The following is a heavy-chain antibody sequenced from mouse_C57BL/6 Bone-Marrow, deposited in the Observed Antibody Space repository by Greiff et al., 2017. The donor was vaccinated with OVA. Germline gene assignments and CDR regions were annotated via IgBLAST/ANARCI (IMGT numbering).Heavy chain of an antibody. V-gene: IGHV1-26*01. CDR2: INPNNGGT. CDR1: GYTFTDYY. D-gene: IGHD2-4*01. CDR3: AREDDYASWFAY. J-gene: IGHJ3*01. Sequence: EVQLQQSGPELVKPGASVKISCKASGYTFTDYYMNWVKQSPGKSLEWIGDINPNNGGTSYNQKFKGKATLTVDKSSSTAYMELRSLTSEDSAVYYCAREDDYASWFAYWGQGTLVTVSA.